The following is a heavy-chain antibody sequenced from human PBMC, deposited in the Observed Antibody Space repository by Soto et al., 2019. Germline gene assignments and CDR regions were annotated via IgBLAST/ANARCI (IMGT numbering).Heavy chain of an antibody. Sequence: QVQLQQWGAGLLKPSETLSLTCAVYGGSFSGDYWSWIRQPPGTGREWIGESNHSGSTNNNPSLKSRVTISVDTSKNQFSLKLSSVTAADTAVYYWARGKWRQQLVPSYFYSWGQGTLVTVSS. V-gene: IGHV4-34*01. CDR1: GGSFSGDY. CDR3: ARGKWRQQLVPSYFYS. D-gene: IGHD6-13*01. CDR2: SNHSGST. J-gene: IGHJ4*02.